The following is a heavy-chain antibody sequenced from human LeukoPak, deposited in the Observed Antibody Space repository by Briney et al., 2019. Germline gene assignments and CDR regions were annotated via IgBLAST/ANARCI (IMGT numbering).Heavy chain of an antibody. Sequence: GGSLRLSCATSGFTFSSFWMTWVRQAPGKGLEWVANKKQGRSEKYYVDSVKGRITIYRDNSKDSLYLQMNSLRAEDTAVYYCARVPACGDYSGYWGQGTLVTVSS. CDR1: GFTFSSFW. D-gene: IGHD4-17*01. V-gene: IGHV3-7*01. CDR3: ARVPACGDYSGY. CDR2: KKQGRSEK. J-gene: IGHJ4*02.